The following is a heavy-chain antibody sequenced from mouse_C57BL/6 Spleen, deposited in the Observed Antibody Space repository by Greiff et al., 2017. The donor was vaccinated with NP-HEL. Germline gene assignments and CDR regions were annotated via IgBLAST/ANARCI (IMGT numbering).Heavy chain of an antibody. V-gene: IGHV1-80*01. CDR2: IYPGDGDT. CDR3: ARKRVYYDYDSYWYFDV. J-gene: IGHJ1*03. Sequence: QVQLQQSGAELVKPGASVKISCKASGYAFSSYWMNWVKQRPGKGLEWIGQIYPGDGDTNYNGKFKGKATLTADKSSSTAYMQLSSLTSEDSAVYFCARKRVYYDYDSYWYFDVWGTGTTVTVSS. D-gene: IGHD2-4*01. CDR1: GYAFSSYW.